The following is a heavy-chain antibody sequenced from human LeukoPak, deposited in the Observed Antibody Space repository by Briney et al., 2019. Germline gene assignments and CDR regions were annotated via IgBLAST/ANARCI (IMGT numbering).Heavy chain of an antibody. Sequence: GGSLRLSCAASGFTFSSYAMSWVRQAPGKGLEWVSAISGSGGSTYYADSVKGRSTISRDNSRDTLYLQMNSLRAEDTAVYYCAKGYYDYVWGSYYFDYWGQGTLVTVSS. CDR2: ISGSGGST. CDR3: AKGYYDYVWGSYYFDY. J-gene: IGHJ4*02. D-gene: IGHD3-16*01. CDR1: GFTFSSYA. V-gene: IGHV3-23*01.